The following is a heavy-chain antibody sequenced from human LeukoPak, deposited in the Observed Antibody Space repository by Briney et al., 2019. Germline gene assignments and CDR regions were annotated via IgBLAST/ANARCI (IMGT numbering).Heavy chain of an antibody. CDR2: TYYRSKWSS. J-gene: IGHJ6*02. D-gene: IGHD2-2*01. V-gene: IGHV6-1*01. Sequence: SQTLSLTCAISGDSVSSKSAAWNWIRQSPSRGLEWLGRTYYRSKWSSGYAESVKSRITVNPDTSKNQFSLQLRSVTPEDTAVYYCARESVVPAATPYYYYGMDVWGQGTTVTVSS. CDR3: ARESVVPAATPYYYYGMDV. CDR1: GDSVSSKSAA.